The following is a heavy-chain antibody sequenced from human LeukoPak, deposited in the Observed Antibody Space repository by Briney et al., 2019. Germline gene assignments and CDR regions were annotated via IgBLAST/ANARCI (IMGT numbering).Heavy chain of an antibody. V-gene: IGHV3-23*01. CDR3: AKASVAIPQYCNS. J-gene: IGHJ5*02. CDR1: GFTFGNYA. CDR2: ISGTGSST. D-gene: IGHD2-2*02. Sequence: GGSLRLSCEASGFTFGNYAMNWVRQAPGKGLGWVSTISGTGSSTYYADSAKGRFTISRDNSKDTLFLQLNSLTAADTAMYFCAKASVAIPQYCNSWGQGTLVTVST.